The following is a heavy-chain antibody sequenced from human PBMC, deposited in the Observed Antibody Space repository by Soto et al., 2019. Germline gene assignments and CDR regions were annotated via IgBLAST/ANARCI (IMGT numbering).Heavy chain of an antibody. CDR3: AKDQGDYYDSSGYHY. CDR1: GFTFSSYG. CDR2: ISYDGSNK. D-gene: IGHD3-22*01. J-gene: IGHJ4*02. Sequence: QVQLVESGGGVVQPGRSLRLSCAASGFTFSSYGMHWVRQAPGKGLEWVAVISYDGSNKYYADSVKGRFTISRDNSKNTLYLQMNSLRAEDTAAYYCAKDQGDYYDSSGYHYWGQGTLVTVSS. V-gene: IGHV3-30*18.